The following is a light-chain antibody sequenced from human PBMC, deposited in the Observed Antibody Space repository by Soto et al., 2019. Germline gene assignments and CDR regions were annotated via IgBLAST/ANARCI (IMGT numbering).Light chain of an antibody. J-gene: IGKJ2*01. CDR1: QGISTA. CDR3: QQFNSYPYT. CDR2: DAS. V-gene: IGKV1-13*02. Sequence: AIQLTQSPSSLSASVGDRVTITCRASQGISTALAWYQQQPGKPPKILIYDASSLDSGAPLRFSGSGSGTDFTLTISRLQPEDFVTYYCQQFNSYPYTFGQGTKLDI.